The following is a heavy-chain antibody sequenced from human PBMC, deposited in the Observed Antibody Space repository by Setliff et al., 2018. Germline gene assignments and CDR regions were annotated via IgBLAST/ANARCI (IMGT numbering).Heavy chain of an antibody. CDR3: ARGRASGGYFGVWYSDL. V-gene: IGHV1-8*03. D-gene: IGHD3-22*01. J-gene: IGHJ2*01. CDR1: GYTFMSYD. CDR2: MDPNSGNT. Sequence: ASVKVSCKASGYTFMSYDINWVRQATGQGLEWVGWMDPNSGNTAYGRKFQDRVTITRNTSISTAYMELSSLRSEDTAVYYCARGRASGGYFGVWYSDLWGRGTLVTVSS.